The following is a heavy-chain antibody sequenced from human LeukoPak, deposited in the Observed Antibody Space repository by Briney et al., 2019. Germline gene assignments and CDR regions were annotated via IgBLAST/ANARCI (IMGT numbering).Heavy chain of an antibody. V-gene: IGHV1-46*01. J-gene: IGHJ4*02. CDR2: INPSGGST. Sequence: ASVKVSCKSSGYTFTSYYMYWVRQAPGQGLEWMGIINPSGGSTSYSQKFQGRVTMTRDTSTSTVYMELSSLRSEDTAVYYCARDSGMVRGTVDYWGQGTLVTVSS. CDR1: GYTFTSYY. CDR3: ARDSGMVRGTVDY. D-gene: IGHD3-10*01.